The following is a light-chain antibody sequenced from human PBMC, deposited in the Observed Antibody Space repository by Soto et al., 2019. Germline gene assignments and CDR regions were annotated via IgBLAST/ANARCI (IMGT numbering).Light chain of an antibody. J-gene: IGKJ1*01. CDR1: QGISSY. V-gene: IGKV1-8*01. CDR2: AAS. Sequence: AIRMTQSPSSLSASTGDRVTITCRASQGISSYLAWYQQKPGKAPKLLIYAASTLQSGVPSRFSGSGSGTDFPLTIRCLQSEDFATYYCQQYNSYPQTFGQGTKVEIK. CDR3: QQYNSYPQT.